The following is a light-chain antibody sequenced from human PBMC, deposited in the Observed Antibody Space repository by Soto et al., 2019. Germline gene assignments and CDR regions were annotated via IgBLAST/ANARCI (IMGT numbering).Light chain of an antibody. CDR1: NSDIGGYDY. V-gene: IGLV2-14*03. CDR3: SSYTSSITVV. J-gene: IGLJ2*01. CDR2: DVS. Sequence: QSALIQPASVSGSPGQAITISCTGTNSDIGGYDYVSWYQQYPGKAPKLMIYDVSNRPSGVSDRFSGSKSGNTASLTISGLQTEDEADYYCSSYTSSITVVFGGGTKLTVL.